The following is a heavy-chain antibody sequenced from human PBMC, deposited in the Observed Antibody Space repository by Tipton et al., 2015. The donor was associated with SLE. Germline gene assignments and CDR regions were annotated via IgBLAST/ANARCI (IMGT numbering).Heavy chain of an antibody. CDR2: IYYSGST. CDR1: GGSISSSSYY. CDR3: ARVGGVVRGAFDI. J-gene: IGHJ3*02. D-gene: IGHD3-16*01. V-gene: IGHV4-39*07. Sequence: TLSLTCTVSGGSISSSSYYWGWIRQPPGKGLEWIGSIYYSGSTYYNPSLKSRVTISVDTSKNQFSLKLSSVTAADTAVYYCARVGGVVRGAFDIWGQGTMVTVSS.